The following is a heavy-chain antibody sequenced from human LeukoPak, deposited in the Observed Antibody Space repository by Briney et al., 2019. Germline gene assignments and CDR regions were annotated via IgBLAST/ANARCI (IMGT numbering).Heavy chain of an antibody. D-gene: IGHD3-9*01. Sequence: PGGSLRLSCAASGFTFSDYYVSWIRQAPGKGLEWVSYISSSSSYTNYADSVKGRFTISRDNAKNSLFLQMNSLRAEDTAVYYCARSLAYYDILTGYYYYYYYGMDVWGKGTTVTVSS. V-gene: IGHV3-11*06. J-gene: IGHJ6*04. CDR1: GFTFSDYY. CDR2: ISSSSSYT. CDR3: ARSLAYYDILTGYYYYYYYGMDV.